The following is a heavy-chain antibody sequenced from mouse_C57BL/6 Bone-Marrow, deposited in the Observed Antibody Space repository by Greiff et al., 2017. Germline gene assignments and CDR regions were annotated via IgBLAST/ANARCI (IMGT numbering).Heavy chain of an antibody. CDR3: ARSLLLFAY. V-gene: IGHV1-81*01. J-gene: IGHJ3*01. CDR2: IYPRSGNT. CDR1: GYTFTSYW. D-gene: IGHD1-1*01. Sequence: VKLQQPGAELVMPGASVKLSCKASGYTFTSYWMHWVKQRPGQGLEWIGEIYPRSGNTYYNEKFKGKATLTADKSSSTAYMELRSLTSEGSAVXFCARSLLLFAYWGQGTLVTVSA.